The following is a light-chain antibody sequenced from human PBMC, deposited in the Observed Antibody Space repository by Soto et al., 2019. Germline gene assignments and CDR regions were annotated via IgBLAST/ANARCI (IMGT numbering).Light chain of an antibody. CDR3: AAWDDSLNGVV. Sequence: QPVLTQSPSASGTPGQRVTISCSGSSSNIGSNTVNWYQQLPGTAPKLLIYTINQRPSGVPDRFSGSRSGTSASLAISGLQSEDEAHYYCAAWDDSLNGVVFGGGTKLTVL. V-gene: IGLV1-44*01. CDR2: TIN. J-gene: IGLJ3*02. CDR1: SSNIGSNT.